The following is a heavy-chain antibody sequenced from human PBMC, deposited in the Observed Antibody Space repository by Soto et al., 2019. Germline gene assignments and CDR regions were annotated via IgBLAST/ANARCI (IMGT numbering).Heavy chain of an antibody. CDR2: ISYDGSNK. Sequence: GGSLRLSCAASGFTFSSYAMHWVRQAPGKGLEWVAVISYDGSNKYYADSVKGRFTISRDNSKNTLYLQMNSLRAEDTAVYYCAGTYYYDSSGYPTDPGLNIDYWGQGTLVTVSS. CDR1: GFTFSSYA. J-gene: IGHJ4*02. CDR3: AGTYYYDSSGYPTDPGLNIDY. D-gene: IGHD3-22*01. V-gene: IGHV3-30-3*01.